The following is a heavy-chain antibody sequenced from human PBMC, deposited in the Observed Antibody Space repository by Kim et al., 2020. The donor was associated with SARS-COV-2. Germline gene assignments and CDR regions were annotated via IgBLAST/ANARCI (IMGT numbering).Heavy chain of an antibody. D-gene: IGHD7-27*01. Sequence: GGSLRLSCSASGFTFTSYAIHWVRQAPGKGLEYVSGISRNGGSSYYADYVKGRFTISRDNSKNTLDLQMSSLRAEDTATYLYGVSWGSGAFDSWGQGTKVVVSS. V-gene: IGHV3-64D*06. CDR3: GVSWGSGAFDS. CDR1: GFTFTSYA. J-gene: IGHJ3*02. CDR2: ISRNGGSS.